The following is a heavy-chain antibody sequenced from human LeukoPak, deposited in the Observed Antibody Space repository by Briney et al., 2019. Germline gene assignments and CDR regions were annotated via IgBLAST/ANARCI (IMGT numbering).Heavy chain of an antibody. Sequence: GGSLRLSCAASGFTVSSNYMSWVRQAPGKGLDWVSSISSSSVYISYADSVKGRFTVSRDNAKNSLYLQMNSLRAEDTAVYYCARALFDILTGYYPFLDYWGQGTLVTVSS. J-gene: IGHJ4*02. CDR1: GFTVSSNY. CDR3: ARALFDILTGYYPFLDY. D-gene: IGHD3-9*01. V-gene: IGHV3-21*01. CDR2: ISSSSVYI.